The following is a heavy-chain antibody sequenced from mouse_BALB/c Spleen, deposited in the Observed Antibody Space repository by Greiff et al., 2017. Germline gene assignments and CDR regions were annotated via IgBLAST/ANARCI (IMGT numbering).Heavy chain of an antibody. Sequence: DVQLVESGGDLVKPGGSLKLSCAASGFTFSSYGMSWVRQTPDKRLEWVATISSGGSYTYYPDSVKGRFTISRDNAKNTLYLQMSSLKSEDTAMYYCARHKDYKYGIDYWGQGTTLTVSS. CDR2: ISSGGSYT. D-gene: IGHD2-14*01. CDR3: ARHKDYKYGIDY. CDR1: GFTFSSYG. V-gene: IGHV5-6*01. J-gene: IGHJ2*01.